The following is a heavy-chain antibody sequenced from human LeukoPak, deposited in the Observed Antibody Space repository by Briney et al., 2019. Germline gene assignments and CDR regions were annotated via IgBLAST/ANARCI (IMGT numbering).Heavy chain of an antibody. D-gene: IGHD2-2*01. CDR2: IYPGDSDT. V-gene: IGHV5-51*01. CDR1: GYSFTSYW. CDR3: ARRYCSSTSCYPFDY. J-gene: IGHJ4*02. Sequence: GASLQISCKGSGYSFTSYWIGWVRQMHGKGLEWMGIIYPGDSDTRYSPSFQGQVTISADKSISTAYLQWSSLKASDTAMYYCARRYCSSTSCYPFDYWGQGTLVTVSS.